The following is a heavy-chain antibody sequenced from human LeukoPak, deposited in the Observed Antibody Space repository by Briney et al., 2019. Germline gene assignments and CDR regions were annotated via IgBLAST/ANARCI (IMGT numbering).Heavy chain of an antibody. CDR2: MNPNSGNT. CDR3: ARRWGPWIVGARMDGFDP. J-gene: IGHJ5*02. Sequence: GASVKVSCKASGYTFTSYDINWVRQATGQGLEWMGWMNPNSGNTGYAQKFQGRVTMTRNTSISTAYMELSSLRSEDTAVYYCARRWGPWIVGARMDGFDPWGQGTLVTVSS. CDR1: GYTFTSYD. V-gene: IGHV1-8*02. D-gene: IGHD1-26*01.